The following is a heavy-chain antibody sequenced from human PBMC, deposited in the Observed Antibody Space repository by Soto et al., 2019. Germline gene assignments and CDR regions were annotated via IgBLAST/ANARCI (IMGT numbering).Heavy chain of an antibody. D-gene: IGHD3-22*01. Sequence: LSLTCTVSGGSISSGDYYWSWIRQPPGKGLDWIGYIYYSGSTYYNPSLKSRVTISVDTSKNQFSLKLSSVTAADTAVYYCARVWYYYDSSGYYSEYYFDYWGQGXLVTVYS. CDR2: IYYSGST. CDR1: GGSISSGDYY. J-gene: IGHJ4*02. CDR3: ARVWYYYDSSGYYSEYYFDY. V-gene: IGHV4-30-4*01.